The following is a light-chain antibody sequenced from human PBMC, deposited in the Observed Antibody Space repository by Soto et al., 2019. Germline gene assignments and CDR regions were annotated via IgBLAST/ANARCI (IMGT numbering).Light chain of an antibody. CDR2: DVS. CDR3: QQYNNWPPT. V-gene: IGKV3-15*01. CDR1: QSARSS. Sequence: EVVVTHSPATLSVSPGERATLSCRASQSARSSLGWYQQKPGQAPSLLIYDVSIRATGIPARFNGSGSGTEFTLTISGPQSEDFAVYYCQQYNNWPPTFGQGTRLEIK. J-gene: IGKJ5*01.